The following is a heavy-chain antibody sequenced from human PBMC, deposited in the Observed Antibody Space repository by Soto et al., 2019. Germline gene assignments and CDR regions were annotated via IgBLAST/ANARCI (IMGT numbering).Heavy chain of an antibody. CDR3: AKCGYDSSGRLLRYFQH. CDR1: GYSFTSYW. D-gene: IGHD3-22*01. V-gene: IGHV5-51*01. Sequence: GESLKISCKGSGYSFTSYWIGWVRQMPGKGLEWMGIIYPGDSDTRYSPSFQGQVTISADKSISTAYLQWSSLKASDTAVYYCAKCGYDSSGRLLRYFQHWGQGTLVTVS. CDR2: IYPGDSDT. J-gene: IGHJ1*01.